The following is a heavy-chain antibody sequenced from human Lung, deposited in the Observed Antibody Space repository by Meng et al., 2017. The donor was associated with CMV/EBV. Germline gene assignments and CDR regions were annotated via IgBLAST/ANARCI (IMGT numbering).Heavy chain of an antibody. CDR1: GGSISSSSSY. D-gene: IGHD1-14*01. V-gene: IGHV4-39*01. J-gene: IGHJ4*02. CDR3: VRHHHSPTFDY. CDR2: VVYSGTT. Sequence: QLQLQGSGPGLVKPSATLSLTCTVSGGSISSSSSYWAWIRQPPGEGLEWIGSVVYSGTTYYTSSLKSRVSISVDTSKNQFSLKLSSVTAADTAVYCCVRHHHSPTFDYWGQGTLVTVSS.